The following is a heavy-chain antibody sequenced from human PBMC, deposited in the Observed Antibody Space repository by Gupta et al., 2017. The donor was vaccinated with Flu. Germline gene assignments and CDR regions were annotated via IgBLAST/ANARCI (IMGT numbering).Heavy chain of an antibody. CDR2: IKSKTNGGTP. CDR1: GFTFSNAR. J-gene: IGHJ4*02. CDR3: ATSGSDTSHFDY. Sequence: DVQLVESGGGLVEPGGSLRLSCVASGFTFSNARMNWVRQAPGKGLEWVGRIKSKTNGGTPDYGAPVKGRFTISRDDSKNTLFLQMNSLKTEDTAVYYCATSGSDTSHFDYWGQGNLITVSS. D-gene: IGHD3-22*01. V-gene: IGHV3-15*01.